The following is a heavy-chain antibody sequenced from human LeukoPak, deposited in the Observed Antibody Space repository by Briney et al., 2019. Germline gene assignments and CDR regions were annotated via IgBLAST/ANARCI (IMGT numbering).Heavy chain of an antibody. V-gene: IGHV4-59*12. CDR1: GASISTYY. D-gene: IGHD6-19*01. J-gene: IGHJ4*02. CDR3: ARDYRFSSGWDEYYFDY. Sequence: SETLSLTCTVSGASISTYYWTWVRQPPGKRLEWIGNICNSGVTNYSPSNYNPSLKSRATISVDTSKNQFSLKLTSVTAADTAVYYCARDYRFSSGWDEYYFDYWGQGTLVTVSS. CDR2: ICNSGVTNYSPS.